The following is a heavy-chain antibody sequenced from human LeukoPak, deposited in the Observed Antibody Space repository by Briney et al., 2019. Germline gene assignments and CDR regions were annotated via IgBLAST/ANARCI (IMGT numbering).Heavy chain of an antibody. CDR2: ISGSGGST. Sequence: GGSLRLSCAASGFTFSSYAMSWVRQAPGKGLEWVSAISGSGGSTYYADSVKGRFTISRDNAKNSLYLQMNSLRAEDTAVYYCARVYYGQGAFDIWGQGTMVTVSS. CDR1: GFTFSSYA. CDR3: ARVYYGQGAFDI. V-gene: IGHV3-23*01. D-gene: IGHD3-10*01. J-gene: IGHJ3*02.